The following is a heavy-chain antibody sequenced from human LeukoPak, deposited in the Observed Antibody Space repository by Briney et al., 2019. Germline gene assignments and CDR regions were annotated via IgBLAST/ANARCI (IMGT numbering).Heavy chain of an antibody. J-gene: IGHJ4*02. D-gene: IGHD3-10*01. CDR2: FDPEDGET. V-gene: IGHV1-24*01. CDR3: ATAVRFGEFDY. Sequence: ASVKVPCKGSGYTLTELSMHWVRQAPGKGLEWMGGFDPEDGETIYAQKFQGRVTMTEDTSTDAAYMELSSLRSEDTAVYYCATAVRFGEFDYWGQGTLVTVSS. CDR1: GYTLTELS.